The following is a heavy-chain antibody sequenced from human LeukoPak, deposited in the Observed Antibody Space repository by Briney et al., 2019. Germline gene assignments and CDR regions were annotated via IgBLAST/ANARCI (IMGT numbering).Heavy chain of an antibody. J-gene: IGHJ4*02. CDR3: AKDGRKRIPVIINEPKRHYYWDY. Sequence: GGSLRLSCAASGFTFSSYEMNWVRQAPGKGLEWVSYISSSGSTIYYADSVKGRFTISRDNSKNPLYLQVNSLRAEDTAIYYCAKDGRKRIPVIINEPKRHYYWDYWGQGTLVTVSS. CDR1: GFTFSSYE. V-gene: IGHV3-48*03. D-gene: IGHD3-22*01. CDR2: ISSSGSTI.